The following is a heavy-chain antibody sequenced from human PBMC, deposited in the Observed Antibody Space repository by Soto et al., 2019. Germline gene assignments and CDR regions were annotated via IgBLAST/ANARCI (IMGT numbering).Heavy chain of an antibody. Sequence: ASVKVSCKASGYTFTSFGISWVRQAPGQGLEWMGWISAVNGNTKYAQRFHGRVTMSTDTSTSTAYMDLRSMRSDDTAVYYCARDGGSYWADYYHGMDVWGQGTTVTVSS. CDR2: ISAVNGNT. D-gene: IGHD1-26*01. V-gene: IGHV1-18*01. J-gene: IGHJ6*02. CDR1: GYTFTSFG. CDR3: ARDGGSYWADYYHGMDV.